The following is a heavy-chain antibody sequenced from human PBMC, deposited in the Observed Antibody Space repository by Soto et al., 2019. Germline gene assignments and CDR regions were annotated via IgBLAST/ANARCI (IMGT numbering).Heavy chain of an antibody. CDR3: AKDRGTGDYGVNAVEL. J-gene: IGHJ3*01. Sequence: EEQLLESGGGLVQRGGSLRLSCAASGFTFSVFAMSWVRQAPGKGLELVSTISGRGENTYYADSVKGRFTISRDNSKNTPNLQMNRLRGEDTAVYYCAKDRGTGDYGVNAVELWGQGTMVTVSS. CDR2: ISGRGENT. CDR1: GFTFSVFA. V-gene: IGHV3-23*01. D-gene: IGHD7-27*01.